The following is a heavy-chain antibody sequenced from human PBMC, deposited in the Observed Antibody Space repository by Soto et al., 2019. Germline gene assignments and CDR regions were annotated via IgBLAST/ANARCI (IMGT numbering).Heavy chain of an antibody. CDR3: ARDKVTMVRGGYYYYGMDV. Sequence: SQTLSLTCTVSGGSISSYYWSWIRQPPGKGLEWIGYIYYSGSTNYNPSLKSRVTISVDTSKNQFSLKLSSVTAADTAVYYCARDKVTMVRGGYYYYGMDVWGQGTTVTVSS. J-gene: IGHJ6*02. V-gene: IGHV4-59*01. D-gene: IGHD3-10*01. CDR1: GGSISSYY. CDR2: IYYSGST.